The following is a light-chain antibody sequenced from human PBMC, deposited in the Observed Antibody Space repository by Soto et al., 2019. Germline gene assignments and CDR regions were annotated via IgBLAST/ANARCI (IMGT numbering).Light chain of an antibody. V-gene: IGKV1-27*01. CDR3: QKYKSAPFFT. Sequence: DIQMTQSPSSLSASVGDRVTITCRASQGISNYLAWYQQKPGKVPKLLIYAASTLKSGVPSRFSGRGSGTDFTLTIGSLQPEDVATYYCQKYKSAPFFTFGPGTKVDI. CDR1: QGISNY. J-gene: IGKJ3*01. CDR2: AAS.